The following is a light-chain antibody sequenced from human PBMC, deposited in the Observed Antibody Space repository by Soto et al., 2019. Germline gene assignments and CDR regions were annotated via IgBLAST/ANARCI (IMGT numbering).Light chain of an antibody. CDR1: RSDVGGYNY. Sequence: QSALTQPPSASGSPGQSVTISCTGTRSDVGGYNYVSWYQQHPGKAPKVMIYEVTKRPSGVPDRFSASKSGNTASLTVSGLQAEDEADYYCSSFAGSNEVVFGGGTQLTVL. CDR3: SSFAGSNEVV. V-gene: IGLV2-8*01. J-gene: IGLJ2*01. CDR2: EVT.